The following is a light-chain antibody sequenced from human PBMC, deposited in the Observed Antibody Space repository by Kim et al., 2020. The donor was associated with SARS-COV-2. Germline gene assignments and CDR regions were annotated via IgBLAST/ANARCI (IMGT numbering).Light chain of an antibody. J-gene: IGLJ3*02. CDR1: KLGDKY. CDR2: QHT. Sequence: SVSPGQTASITCSGSKLGDKYAYWYQKKPGQSPVLAIYQHTKRPSGISQRFSGSSSGNTATLTISRAQTMDEADYYCQAWDSSTAVFGGGTKLTVL. CDR3: QAWDSSTAV. V-gene: IGLV3-1*01.